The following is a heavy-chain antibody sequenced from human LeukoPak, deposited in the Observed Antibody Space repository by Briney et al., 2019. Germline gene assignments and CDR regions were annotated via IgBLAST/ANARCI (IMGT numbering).Heavy chain of an antibody. CDR3: ARGPRPWGFSPFPGMDV. CDR1: GGSISSSSYY. CDR2: IYYSGST. D-gene: IGHD3-3*01. V-gene: IGHV4-39*01. J-gene: IGHJ6*02. Sequence: PSETLSLTCTVSGGSISSSSYYWGWIRQPPGKGLGWIGSIYYSGSTYYNPSLKSRVTISVDTSKNQFSLKLSSVTAADTAVYYCARGPRPWGFSPFPGMDVWGQGTTVTVSS.